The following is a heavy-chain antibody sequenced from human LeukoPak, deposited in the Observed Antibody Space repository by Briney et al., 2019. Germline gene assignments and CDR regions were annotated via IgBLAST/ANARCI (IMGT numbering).Heavy chain of an antibody. CDR3: ARHGRFYDAFDI. Sequence: PETLSLTCTVSGGSISSFYWSWIRQPPGKGLEWIGFISYSGSTGYRPSLKSRVTISVDTSKNQFSLRLTSVTAADTAVYYCARHGRFYDAFDIWGQGTMVTVSS. CDR2: ISYSGST. V-gene: IGHV4-59*01. CDR1: GGSISSFY. J-gene: IGHJ3*02. D-gene: IGHD3-3*01.